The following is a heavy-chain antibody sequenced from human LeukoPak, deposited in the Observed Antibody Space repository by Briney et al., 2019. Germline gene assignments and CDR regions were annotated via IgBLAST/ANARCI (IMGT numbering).Heavy chain of an antibody. V-gene: IGHV3-48*03. J-gene: IGHJ4*02. D-gene: IGHD6-19*01. CDR3: ARALAVAGTFDY. CDR2: ISSSGSTI. CDR1: GFTLSSYE. Sequence: GGSLSLSCAVSGFTLSSYEMKWVRQAPGEGREWVSYISSSGSTIYYADSVKGRFTISRDNAKNSLYLQMNSLRAEDTAVYYCARALAVAGTFDYWGQGTLVTVPS.